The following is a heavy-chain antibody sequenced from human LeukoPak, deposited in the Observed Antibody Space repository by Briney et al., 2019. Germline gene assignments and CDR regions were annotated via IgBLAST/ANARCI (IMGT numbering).Heavy chain of an antibody. Sequence: GGSLRLSCAAYGFTFSSYAMHWVRQAPGKGLEWVAVISYDGSNKYYADSVKGRFTISRDNSKNTLYLQMNSLRAEDTAVYYCAKLDYYDSSGYYYPDAFDIWGQGTMVTVSS. D-gene: IGHD3-22*01. CDR1: GFTFSSYA. CDR3: AKLDYYDSSGYYYPDAFDI. CDR2: ISYDGSNK. J-gene: IGHJ3*02. V-gene: IGHV3-30-3*02.